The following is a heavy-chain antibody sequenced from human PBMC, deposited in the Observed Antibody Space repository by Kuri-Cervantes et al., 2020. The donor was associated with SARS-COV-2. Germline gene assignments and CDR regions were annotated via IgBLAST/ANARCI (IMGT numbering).Heavy chain of an antibody. J-gene: IGHJ6*02. CDR2: INSDGSST. V-gene: IGHV3-74*01. D-gene: IGHD2-15*01. CDR1: GFTFSSYW. Sequence: GGSLRLSCAASGFTFSSYWMHWVRQAPGKGLVWVSRINSDGSSTSYADSVKGRFTISRDNAKNSLYMQMNSLRAEDTAVYYCARAGGDIVVVFYYGMDVWGQGTTVTVSS. CDR3: ARAGGDIVVVFYYGMDV.